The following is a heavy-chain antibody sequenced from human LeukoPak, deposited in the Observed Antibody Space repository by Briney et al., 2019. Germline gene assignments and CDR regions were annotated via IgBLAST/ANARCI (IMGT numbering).Heavy chain of an antibody. D-gene: IGHD4-23*01. CDR1: GFTFSTFG. V-gene: IGHV3-23*01. J-gene: IGHJ4*02. CDR2: MSGSDTGS. Sequence: GGSLRLSCAASGFTFSTFGMNWVRQAPGKGLEWVSAMSGSDTGSWYADSVKGRFTISRDTSKTTLYLQMNSLRAEDTAIYYCAKDARSFGGTYFDYWGQGIQVTVSS. CDR3: AKDARSFGGTYFDY.